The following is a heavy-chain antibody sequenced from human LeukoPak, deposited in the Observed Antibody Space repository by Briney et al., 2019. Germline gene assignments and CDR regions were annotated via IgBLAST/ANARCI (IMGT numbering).Heavy chain of an antibody. J-gene: IGHJ3*02. CDR3: ARAPVSGSYSDAFDI. V-gene: IGHV1-2*02. CDR1: GYTFTGYY. Sequence: ASVKASCKASGYTFTGYYMHWVRQAPGQGLEWMGWINPNSGGTNYAQKFQGRVTMTRDTSISTAYMELSRLRSDDTAVYYCARAPVSGSYSDAFDIWGQGTMVTVSS. CDR2: INPNSGGT. D-gene: IGHD1-26*01.